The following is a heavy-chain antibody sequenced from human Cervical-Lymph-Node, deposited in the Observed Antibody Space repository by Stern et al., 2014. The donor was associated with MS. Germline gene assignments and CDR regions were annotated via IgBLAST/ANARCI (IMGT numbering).Heavy chain of an antibody. CDR3: ARPTTVTVGAMDL. V-gene: IGHV1-69*01. D-gene: IGHD4-17*01. CDR2: IIPIFGTA. CDR1: GGTFSSYA. J-gene: IGHJ6*02. Sequence: VQLVESGAEVKKPGSSVKVSCKASGGTFSSYAINWVRQAPGQGLEWRGGIIPIFGTANYAQKFQGRVTITADDSTSTAYMELSSLRSDDTAVYYCARPTTVTVGAMDLWGQGTTVTVSS.